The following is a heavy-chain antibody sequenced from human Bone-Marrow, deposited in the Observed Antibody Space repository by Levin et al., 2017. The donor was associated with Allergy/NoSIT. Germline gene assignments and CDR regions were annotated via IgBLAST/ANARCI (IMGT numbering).Heavy chain of an antibody. CDR3: AKDTRYYGSEPTYDH. Sequence: SGGSLRLSCVASGFTFSTYAMTWVRQAPGKGLEWVSGLSGSGADTYYADSVRGRFTISRDNSKNTVYLQMNSLRAQDTALYYCAKDTRYYGSEPTYDHWGQGTLVTVSS. CDR2: LSGSGADT. CDR1: GFTFSTYA. D-gene: IGHD3-10*01. J-gene: IGHJ4*02. V-gene: IGHV3-23*01.